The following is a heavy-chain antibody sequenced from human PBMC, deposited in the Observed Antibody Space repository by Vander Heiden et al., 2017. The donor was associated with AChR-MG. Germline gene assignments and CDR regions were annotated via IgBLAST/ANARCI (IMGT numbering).Heavy chain of an antibody. CDR3: ARDRLFSVVPATPGDF. Sequence: QVQLVQSGGEVQTPGASVKVSCKASRYSLSNFGMTGVRQAPGQGLEWMGWISVYNGKTEYAQNPQGRVIMTTDTSTSTAYLELRSLRSDDTAVYYCARDRLFSVVPATPGDFWGQGTLVTVSS. J-gene: IGHJ4*02. CDR2: ISVYNGKT. V-gene: IGHV1-18*01. D-gene: IGHD2-15*01. CDR1: RYSLSNFG.